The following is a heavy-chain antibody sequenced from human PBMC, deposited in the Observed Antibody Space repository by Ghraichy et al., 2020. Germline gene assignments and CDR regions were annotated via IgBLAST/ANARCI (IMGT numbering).Heavy chain of an antibody. Sequence: GESLNISCAASGFTFSSYDMHWVRQATGKGLEWVSAIGTAGDTYYPGSVKGRFTISRENAKNSLYLQMNSLRAGDTAVYYCARGDSSGYWFDYWGQGTLVTVSS. D-gene: IGHD3-22*01. V-gene: IGHV3-13*01. CDR1: GFTFSSYD. CDR2: IGTAGDT. CDR3: ARGDSSGYWFDY. J-gene: IGHJ4*02.